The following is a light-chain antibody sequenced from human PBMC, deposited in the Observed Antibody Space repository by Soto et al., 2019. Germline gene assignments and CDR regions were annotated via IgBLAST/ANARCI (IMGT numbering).Light chain of an antibody. J-gene: IGKJ5*01. CDR2: AAS. CDR1: QSVRSN. V-gene: IGKV3-15*01. CDR3: QQYNEWPPFT. Sequence: EIVMTQSPATLSVSPGERATLSCRASQSVRSNLAWYQQKPGQAPRLVIYAASTRATGIPDWFSGSVSGTEFTLTISSLQSEDFAVYYCQQYNEWPPFTFGQGTRLEIK.